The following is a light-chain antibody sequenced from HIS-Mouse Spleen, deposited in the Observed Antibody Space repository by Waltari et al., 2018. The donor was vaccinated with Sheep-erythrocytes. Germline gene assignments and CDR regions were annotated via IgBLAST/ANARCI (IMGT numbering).Light chain of an antibody. J-gene: IGKJ4*01. V-gene: IGKV1-33*01. CDR1: QDISNY. Sequence: DIQMTQSPSSLSASVGDRVTITCQASQDISNYLNWYQQKPEKVPKLLIYYASNLETGVPSRFSGSGSGTDFTFTISSLQPEDIATYYCQQYDNLLTFGGGTKVEIK. CDR3: QQYDNLLT. CDR2: YAS.